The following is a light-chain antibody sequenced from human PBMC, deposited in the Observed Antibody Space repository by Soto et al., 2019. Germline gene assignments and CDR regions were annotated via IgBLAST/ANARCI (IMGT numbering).Light chain of an antibody. J-gene: IGKJ5*01. CDR2: DAS. CDR1: QSVTSSY. Sequence: EIVLTQSPATLSLSPGERATLSCGASQSVTSSYLAWYQQKPGLAPRLLIYDASSRATGIPDRFSGSGSETDFTLTISRLEPEDVAVYYCQQYGSSPPITFGQGTRLEIK. CDR3: QQYGSSPPIT. V-gene: IGKV3D-20*01.